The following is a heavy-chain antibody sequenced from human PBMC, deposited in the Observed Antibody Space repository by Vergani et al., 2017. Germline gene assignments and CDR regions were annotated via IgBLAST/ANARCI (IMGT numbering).Heavy chain of an antibody. Sequence: DVDLVESGGGFVQPGGSRRLSCAASGFTFSNAWMTWVRQGPGKGLEWVGRIKSKTAGGTTDYAAPVKGRFTISRDDSKNTLFLQMNNLKTEDTAVYYCNTRFKSGWSGEYWGQGTLVTVSS. J-gene: IGHJ4*02. V-gene: IGHV3-15*01. D-gene: IGHD6-19*01. CDR2: IKSKTAGGTT. CDR1: GFTFSNAW. CDR3: NTRFKSGWSGEY.